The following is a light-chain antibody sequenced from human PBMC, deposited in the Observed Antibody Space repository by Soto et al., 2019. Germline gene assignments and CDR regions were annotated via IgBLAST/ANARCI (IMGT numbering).Light chain of an antibody. V-gene: IGLV2-8*01. J-gene: IGLJ1*01. CDR2: EGS. CDR1: SSDVGGYNY. Sequence: HSVLTQPHSASGFPGQSVTISCTGTSSDVGGYNYVSWYQQHPGKAPKLMIYEGSKRPSGVPDRFSGSKSGNTASLTVSGLQAEDEADYDCNSYAGSNTLYVFGTGTKVTVL. CDR3: NSYAGSNTLYV.